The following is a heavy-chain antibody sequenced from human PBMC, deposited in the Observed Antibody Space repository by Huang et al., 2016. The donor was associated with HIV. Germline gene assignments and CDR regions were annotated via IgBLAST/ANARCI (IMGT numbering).Heavy chain of an antibody. D-gene: IGHD3-10*01. J-gene: IGHJ5*02. CDR2: TYTSGST. CDR3: ARGGELLWFGEPGGWFDP. CDR1: GGSISSYY. V-gene: IGHV4-4*07. Sequence: QVQLQESGPGLVKPSETLSLTCTVSGGSISSYYWSWIRQPAGKGLEWSGRTYTSGSTNYNPSLKSRVTMSVDTSKNQFSLKLSCVTAADTAVYYCARGGELLWFGEPGGWFDPWGQGTLVTVSS.